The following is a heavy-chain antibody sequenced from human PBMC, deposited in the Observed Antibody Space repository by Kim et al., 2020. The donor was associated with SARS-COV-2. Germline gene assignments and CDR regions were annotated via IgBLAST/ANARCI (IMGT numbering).Heavy chain of an antibody. CDR1: GDSISSDY. Sequence: SETLSLTCIVSGDSISSDYWSWIRQPPGKGLAWIGYIYYSGSTNYKPSLKSRVTISVDTSKNQFSLKLSSVTASDTAVYYCARGGGSLGWFDPWGQGTLVTVSS. J-gene: IGHJ5*02. V-gene: IGHV4-59*08. D-gene: IGHD3-16*01. CDR2: IYYSGST. CDR3: ARGGGSLGWFDP.